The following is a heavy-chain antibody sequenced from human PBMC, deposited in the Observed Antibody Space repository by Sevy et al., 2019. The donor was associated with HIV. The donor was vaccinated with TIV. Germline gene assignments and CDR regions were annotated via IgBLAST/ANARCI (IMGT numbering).Heavy chain of an antibody. J-gene: IGHJ4*02. V-gene: IGHV3-7*01. CDR2: IKQDAGQK. Sequence: GGSLRLSCAASGFTFSKYWMGWVRQAPGKGLEWVANIKQDAGQKYYGDSGKGRFTISRDNAKNVLYLQMNSLRAEDTAVYFCARDDGNYYFHYWGQGTLVTVSS. CDR3: ARDDGNYYFHY. D-gene: IGHD1-7*01. CDR1: GFTFSKYW.